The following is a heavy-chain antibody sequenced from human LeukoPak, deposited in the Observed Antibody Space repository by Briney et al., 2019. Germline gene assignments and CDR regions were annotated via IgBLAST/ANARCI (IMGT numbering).Heavy chain of an antibody. CDR3: ARDLRPSGWFDY. V-gene: IGHV3-30*04. Sequence: GRSLRLSCAASGFTFSSYAMHWVRQAPGKGLEWVAVISYDGSNKYYADSVKGRFTISRDNSKNTLYLQLNSLRAEDTAVYYCARDLRPSGWFDYWGQGTLVTVSS. J-gene: IGHJ4*02. D-gene: IGHD6-19*01. CDR1: GFTFSSYA. CDR2: ISYDGSNK.